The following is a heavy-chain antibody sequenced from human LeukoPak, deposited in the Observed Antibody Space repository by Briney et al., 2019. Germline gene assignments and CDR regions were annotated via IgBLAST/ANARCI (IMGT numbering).Heavy chain of an antibody. CDR3: ARPTFDSSGYLLDY. Sequence: GGSLRLSCAASGFTFSSYWMSWVRQALGKGLEWVANIKQDGSEKYYVDSVKGRFTISRDNAKNSLYLQVNSLRAEDTAVYYCARPTFDSSGYLLDYWGQGTLVTVSS. V-gene: IGHV3-7*01. CDR2: IKQDGSEK. CDR1: GFTFSSYW. J-gene: IGHJ4*02. D-gene: IGHD3-22*01.